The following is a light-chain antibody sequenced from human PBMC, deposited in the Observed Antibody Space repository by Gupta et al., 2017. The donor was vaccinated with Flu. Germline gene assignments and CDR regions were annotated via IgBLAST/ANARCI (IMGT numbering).Light chain of an antibody. Sequence: SLGERATINCKSSQSVLYSSNNKNYLVWYQQKPGQPPKLLIYWASTRESGVPDRFSGSGSGTDFTLTISSLQAEDVAVYYCQQYDNTPWTFGQGTKVEIK. CDR2: WAS. CDR3: QQYDNTPWT. J-gene: IGKJ1*01. CDR1: QSVLYSSNNKNY. V-gene: IGKV4-1*01.